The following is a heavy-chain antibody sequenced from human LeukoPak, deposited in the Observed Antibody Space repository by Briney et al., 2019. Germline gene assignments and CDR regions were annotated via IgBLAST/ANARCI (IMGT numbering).Heavy chain of an antibody. CDR2: TNPNSGGT. CDR1: GYTFTGYY. Sequence: ASVKVSCKASGYTFTGYYMHWVRQAPGQGLEWMGWTNPNSGGTNYAQKFQGRVTMTRDASISTVYMELSRLRSDDTAVYYCASLVGDYGNFDYWGQGTLVTVSS. J-gene: IGHJ4*02. D-gene: IGHD4-17*01. V-gene: IGHV1-2*02. CDR3: ASLVGDYGNFDY.